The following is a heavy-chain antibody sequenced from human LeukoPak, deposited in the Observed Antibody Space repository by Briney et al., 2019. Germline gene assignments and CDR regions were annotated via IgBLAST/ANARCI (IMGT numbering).Heavy chain of an antibody. CDR2: IYYSGST. CDR1: GGSISSSSYY. CDR3: ARDLSSGFDY. V-gene: IGHV4-39*07. J-gene: IGHJ4*02. D-gene: IGHD2/OR15-2a*01. Sequence: SETLSLTCTVSGGSISSSSYYWGCIRQPPGKGLEGIGSIYYSGSTYYNPSLKNRVTISVDTSKNQFSLKLSSVTAADTAVYYCARDLSSGFDYWGQGTLVTVSS.